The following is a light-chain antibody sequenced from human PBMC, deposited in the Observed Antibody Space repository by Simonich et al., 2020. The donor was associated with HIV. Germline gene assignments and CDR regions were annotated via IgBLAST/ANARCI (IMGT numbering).Light chain of an antibody. CDR1: QDISTW. CDR3: QQYDNLRH. J-gene: IGKJ2*01. Sequence: DILMTQSPSSVSASVGDRVTITCRASQDISTWLAWYQQTPGKAPKLLIYAASTLQRGVPSRFRGSGAGTDFTFTISSLQPEDIATYYWQQYDNLRHFGQGTKLEIK. V-gene: IGKV1-12*01. CDR2: AAS.